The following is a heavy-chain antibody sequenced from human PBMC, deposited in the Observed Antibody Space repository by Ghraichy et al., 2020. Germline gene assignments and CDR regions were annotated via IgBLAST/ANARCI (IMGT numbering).Heavy chain of an antibody. Sequence: GGSLRLSCAASGFTFSSYSMNWVRQAPGKGLEWVSSISSSSSYIYYADSVKGRFTISRDNAKNSLYLQMNSLRAEDTAVYYCARDLYEPNWEKPDYDILTGHDYWGQGTLVTVSS. J-gene: IGHJ4*02. D-gene: IGHD3-9*01. CDR2: ISSSSSYI. V-gene: IGHV3-21*01. CDR3: ARDLYEPNWEKPDYDILTGHDY. CDR1: GFTFSSYS.